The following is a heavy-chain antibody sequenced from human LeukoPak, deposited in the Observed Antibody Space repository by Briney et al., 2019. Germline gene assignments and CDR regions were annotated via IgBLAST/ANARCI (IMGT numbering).Heavy chain of an antibody. Sequence: PGGSLRLSCVASGFTLSSYSMNWVRQAPGKGLEWVSYISDTGSTIAYADSVKGRFTMSRDEAKNSLHLQINSLRDEDTAVYYCTRRFDSWGQGVLVTVFS. CDR1: GFTLSSYS. CDR2: ISDTGSTI. V-gene: IGHV3-48*02. J-gene: IGHJ4*02. CDR3: TRRFDS.